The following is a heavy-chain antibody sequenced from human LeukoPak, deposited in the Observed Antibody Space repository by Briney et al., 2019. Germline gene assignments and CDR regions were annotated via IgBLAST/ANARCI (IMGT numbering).Heavy chain of an antibody. V-gene: IGHV3-53*04. CDR1: GFTVSSNY. CDR2: IYSGGST. J-gene: IGHJ5*02. D-gene: IGHD6-13*01. Sequence: GSLRLSCAASGFTVSSNYMSWVRQAPGKGLEWVSVIYSGGSTYYADSVKGRFTISRHNSKNTLYLQMNSLRAEDTAVYYCARGGAAHLAPSQFDPWGQGTLVTVSS. CDR3: ARGGAAHLAPSQFDP.